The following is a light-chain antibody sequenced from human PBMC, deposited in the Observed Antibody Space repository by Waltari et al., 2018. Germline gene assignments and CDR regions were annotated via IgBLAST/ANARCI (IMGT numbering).Light chain of an antibody. CDR2: GAS. CDR3: QHYVRLPAT. J-gene: IGKJ1*01. CDR1: QSVSRT. Sequence: EIVLTQSPGTLSLPPGERATLACRASQSVSRTLAWYQQKPGQAPRRLIFGASDRATGIPDSVSGSGSGTDFSLIITRLEPEDSAMYHCQHYVRLPATFGQGTKVEIK. V-gene: IGKV3-20*01.